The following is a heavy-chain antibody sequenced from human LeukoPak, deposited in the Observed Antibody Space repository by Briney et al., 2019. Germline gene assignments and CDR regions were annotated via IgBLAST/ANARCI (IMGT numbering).Heavy chain of an antibody. CDR2: IYYSGST. CDR1: GGSISSYC. Sequence: PSETLSLTCTVSGGSISSYCWSWIRQPPGEGLEWIGYIYYSGSTNYNPSLKSRVTISVDTSKNQFSLKLSSVTAADTAVYYCARDRYYYGSGSYSYFDYWGQGTLVTVSS. J-gene: IGHJ4*02. D-gene: IGHD3-10*01. V-gene: IGHV4-59*01. CDR3: ARDRYYYGSGSYSYFDY.